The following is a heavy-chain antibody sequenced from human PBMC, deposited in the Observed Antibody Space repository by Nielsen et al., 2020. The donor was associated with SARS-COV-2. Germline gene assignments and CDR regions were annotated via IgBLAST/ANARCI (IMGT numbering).Heavy chain of an antibody. CDR1: GVAVNDVY. CDR3: AKEHLVDRALIMYYFDS. V-gene: IGHV3-30*18. Sequence: GESLKISCAASGVAVNDVYMNWVRQAPGKGLEWVAVASSDGSKKYYADSVKGRFTISRDNSKNTLYLQMNSLRAEDTAVYFCAKEHLVDRALIMYYFDSWGQGTLVTVSS. CDR2: ASSDGSKK. J-gene: IGHJ4*02. D-gene: IGHD3-16*01.